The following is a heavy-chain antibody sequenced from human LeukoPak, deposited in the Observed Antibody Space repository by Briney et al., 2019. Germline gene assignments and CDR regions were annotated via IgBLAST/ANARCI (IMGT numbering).Heavy chain of an antibody. D-gene: IGHD3-22*01. CDR1: GFTFSDYY. CDR2: ISSSGSTI. Sequence: GGSLRLSCAASGFTFSDYYMSWIRQAPGKGPEWVSYISSSGSTIYYADSVKGRFTISRDNAKNSLYLQMNSLRAEDTAVYYCASLYYYDSSGYSDYWGQGTLVTVSS. V-gene: IGHV3-11*01. J-gene: IGHJ4*02. CDR3: ASLYYYDSSGYSDY.